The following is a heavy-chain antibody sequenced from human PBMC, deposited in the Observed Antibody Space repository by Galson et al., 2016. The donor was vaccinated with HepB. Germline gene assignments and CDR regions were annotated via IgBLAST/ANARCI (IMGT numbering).Heavy chain of an antibody. CDR1: GFAFSVYG. CDR2: ISTSGSST. J-gene: IGHJ4*02. CDR3: AKGTTDLGDY. V-gene: IGHV3-23*01. Sequence: SLSLSCAASGFAFSVYGMTWGRQAPRTGLEWVSAISTSGSSTDYADSVKGRFTISRDNSKNTLYLQMNSLRAEDTAVYYCAKGTTDLGDYWGQGALVTVSS. D-gene: IGHD4-11*01.